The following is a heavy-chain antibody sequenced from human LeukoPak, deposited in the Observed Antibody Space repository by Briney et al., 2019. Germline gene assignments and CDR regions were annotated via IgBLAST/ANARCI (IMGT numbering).Heavy chain of an antibody. V-gene: IGHV1-18*01. D-gene: IGHD4-17*01. CDR1: GYTFTNYG. CDR2: ISPYNGNA. J-gene: IGHJ3*02. Sequence: ASVKVSCKASGYTFTNYGISWVRQAPGQGLEWMGWISPYNGNANYAQKLQGRVTMTTDTSTSTAYMEMRSLRSDDTAVYYCARTTTKDAFDIWGQGTMVTVSS. CDR3: ARTTTKDAFDI.